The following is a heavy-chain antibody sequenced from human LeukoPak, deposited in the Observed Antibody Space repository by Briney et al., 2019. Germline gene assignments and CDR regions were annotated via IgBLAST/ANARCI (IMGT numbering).Heavy chain of an antibody. D-gene: IGHD4-23*01. J-gene: IGHJ3*02. V-gene: IGHV3-21*01. Sequence: GGSLRLSCTGSGFTLSSYAMNWVRRAPGQGLEWVSSISSSSSDIYYTDSVKGRFTISRDNAKNSLYLQMNSLRAEDTAVYYFVADYGGSSGAFDIWGQGTMVTVSS. CDR2: ISSSSSDI. CDR3: VADYGGSSGAFDI. CDR1: GFTLSSYA.